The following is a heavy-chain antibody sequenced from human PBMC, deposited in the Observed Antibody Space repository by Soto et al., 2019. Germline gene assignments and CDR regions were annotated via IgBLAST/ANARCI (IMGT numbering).Heavy chain of an antibody. D-gene: IGHD2-2*01. Sequence: QVQLQESGPGLVKPSQTLSLTCTVSGDSISSGDYYWSWIRQHPGKGLEWIGYIYYNGSTYYSPSLKIRVTISVDTSKNQFSLKLSSVTAADTAVYYWARIPRGVPSWYFDLWGRGTLFTVSS. CDR3: ARIPRGVPSWYFDL. J-gene: IGHJ2*01. V-gene: IGHV4-31*03. CDR2: IYYNGST. CDR1: GDSISSGDYY.